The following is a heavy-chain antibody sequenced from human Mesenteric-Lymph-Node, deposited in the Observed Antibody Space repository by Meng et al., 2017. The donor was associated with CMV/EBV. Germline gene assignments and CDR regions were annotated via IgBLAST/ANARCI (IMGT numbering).Heavy chain of an antibody. J-gene: IGHJ4*02. CDR2: ISWDGGST. CDR3: ARDSPDYYGDYNYYY. CDR1: GFTFDDYT. V-gene: IGHV3-43*01. D-gene: IGHD4-17*01. Sequence: GESLKISCAASGFTFDDYTMHWVRQAPGKGLEWVSLISWDGGSTYYADSVKGRFTISRDNSKNTLYLQMNSLRAEDTAVYYCARDSPDYYGDYNYYYWGQGTLVTVSS.